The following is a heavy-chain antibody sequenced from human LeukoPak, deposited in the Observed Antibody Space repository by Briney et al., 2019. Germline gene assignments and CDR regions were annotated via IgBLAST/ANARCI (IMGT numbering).Heavy chain of an antibody. CDR3: ARDLHYMDV. Sequence: SETLSLTCTVSGVSINSNTYYWGWVRQPPGEGLEWIASFYYTATTYYNPSLKRRVNISIDTSKNQFSLKLSSVTAADTAVYYCARDLHYMDVWGKGTTVTVSS. J-gene: IGHJ6*03. V-gene: IGHV4-39*07. CDR2: FYYTATT. CDR1: GVSINSNTYY.